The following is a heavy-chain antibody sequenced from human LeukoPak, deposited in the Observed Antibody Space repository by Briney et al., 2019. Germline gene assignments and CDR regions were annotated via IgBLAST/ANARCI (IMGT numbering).Heavy chain of an antibody. Sequence: PSETLSLTCTVSGYSISSGYYWGWIRQPPGKGLEWIGSIYHSGSTYYNPSLKSRVTISVDTSKNQFSLKLSSVTAADTAVYYCARHGVLRFLERPGFDPWGQGTLVTVSS. V-gene: IGHV4-38-2*02. J-gene: IGHJ5*02. CDR2: IYHSGST. CDR3: ARHGVLRFLERPGFDP. CDR1: GYSISSGYY. D-gene: IGHD3-3*01.